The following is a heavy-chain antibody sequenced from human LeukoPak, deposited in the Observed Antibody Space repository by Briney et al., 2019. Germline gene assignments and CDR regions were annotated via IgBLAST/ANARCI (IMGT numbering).Heavy chain of an antibody. D-gene: IGHD2-2*01. Sequence: VASVKVSCKASGGTFGSYAISWVRQAPGQGLEWMGGIIPIFGTANYAQKFRGRVTITADESTSTAYMELSRLRSEDTAVYYCARYCSSTSCPISDWGQGTLVTVSS. CDR3: ARYCSSTSCPISD. J-gene: IGHJ4*02. CDR2: IIPIFGTA. CDR1: GGTFGSYA. V-gene: IGHV1-69*13.